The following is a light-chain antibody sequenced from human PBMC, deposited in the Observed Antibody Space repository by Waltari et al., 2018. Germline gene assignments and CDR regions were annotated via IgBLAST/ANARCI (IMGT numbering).Light chain of an antibody. CDR1: SSNIGSDY. Sequence: QSVLTQPPSASGTPGQRVTISCSGSSSNIGSDYVYWYQQLPGTAPKLLIDRDNQRPSGVPDRFSGSNSSTSASLAISGLRSEDEADYYCAAWDDSLSGWVFGGGTKLTVL. J-gene: IGLJ3*02. CDR2: RDN. CDR3: AAWDDSLSGWV. V-gene: IGLV1-47*01.